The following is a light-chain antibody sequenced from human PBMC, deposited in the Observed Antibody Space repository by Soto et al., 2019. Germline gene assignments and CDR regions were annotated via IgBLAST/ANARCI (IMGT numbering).Light chain of an antibody. J-gene: IGLJ3*02. CDR1: SSDVGGYDY. CDR3: SSYRSGSTWV. V-gene: IGLV2-14*03. CDR2: DVS. Sequence: QSALTQPASVSGSPGQSITISCTGTSSDVGGYDYVSWYQQHPDKAPKLMIFDVSYRPSGVSIRFAGSKSGNTASLTISGLQAEDEADYYCSSYRSGSTWVFGGGTKVTVL.